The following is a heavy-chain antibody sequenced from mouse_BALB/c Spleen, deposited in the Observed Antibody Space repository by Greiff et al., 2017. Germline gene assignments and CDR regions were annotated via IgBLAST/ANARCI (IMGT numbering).Heavy chain of an antibody. CDR2: IDPENGNT. Sequence: VQLQQSGAELVRPGALVKLSCKASGFNIKDYYMHWVKQRPEQGLEWIGWIDPENGNTIYDPKFQGKASITADTSSNTAYLQLSSLTSEDTAVYYCVDSPMDYWGQGTSVTVSS. CDR3: VDSPMDY. V-gene: IGHV14-1*02. CDR1: GFNIKDYY. J-gene: IGHJ4*01.